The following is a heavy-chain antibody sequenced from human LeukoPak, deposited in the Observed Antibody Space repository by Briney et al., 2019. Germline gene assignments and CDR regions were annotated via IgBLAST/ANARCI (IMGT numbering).Heavy chain of an antibody. CDR1: GGSISSYY. CDR2: NSTSGST. V-gene: IGHV4-4*07. Sequence: SETLSLTCTVSGGSISSYYWNWIRQPAGKGLEWIGRNSTSGSTNYNPSLESRVTMSVDMSKNQCTLRLSSVTVADTAVYYCARGNTNREEINYWGQGTLVTVSS. J-gene: IGHJ4*02. CDR3: ARGNTNREEINY. D-gene: IGHD1-26*01.